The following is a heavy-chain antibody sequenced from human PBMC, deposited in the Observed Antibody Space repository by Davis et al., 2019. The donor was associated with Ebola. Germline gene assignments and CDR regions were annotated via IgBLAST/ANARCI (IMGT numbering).Heavy chain of an antibody. CDR1: GGSVSSGPSY. CDR3: VRVGWGAH. J-gene: IGHJ4*02. D-gene: IGHD3-16*01. Sequence: MPSETLSLTCIVSGGSVSSGPSYWNWIRQPPGKGLEWIGFISNSGSTSYSPSLKSRATISLHTSKNQFSLNLDSVTAADAAVYYCVRVGWGAHWGQGTLVTVSS. V-gene: IGHV4-61*01. CDR2: ISNSGST.